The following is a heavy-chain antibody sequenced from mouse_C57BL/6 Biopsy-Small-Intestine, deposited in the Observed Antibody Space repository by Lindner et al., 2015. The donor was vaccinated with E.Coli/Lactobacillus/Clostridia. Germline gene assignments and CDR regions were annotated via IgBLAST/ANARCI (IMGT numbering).Heavy chain of an antibody. J-gene: IGHJ2*01. CDR1: GYSFTSNY. CDR3: ARREAYYFDY. V-gene: IGHV1-42*01. CDR2: INPSTGGA. Sequence: VQLQESGPELVKSGASVKISCKASGYSFTSNYMNWVKQSPEKSLEWIGEINPSTGGATYNQKFRAKATLTVDKSSSTAYMQFKSLTSEDSAVYYCARREAYYFDYWGQGTTLTVSS.